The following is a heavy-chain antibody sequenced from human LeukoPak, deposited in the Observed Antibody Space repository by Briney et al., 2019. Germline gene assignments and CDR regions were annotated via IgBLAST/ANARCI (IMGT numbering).Heavy chain of an antibody. CDR1: GFTFSSFA. Sequence: GRSLRLSCAASGFTFSSFAMSWVRQAPGKGLEWVSAVSGSGAGTYYADSVRGRFTISRDNSKNTLYLQMNSLRAEDTAVYYRARDLTGSFRARFDYWGQGTLVTVSS. D-gene: IGHD1-26*01. V-gene: IGHV3-23*01. CDR3: ARDLTGSFRARFDY. J-gene: IGHJ4*02. CDR2: VSGSGAGT.